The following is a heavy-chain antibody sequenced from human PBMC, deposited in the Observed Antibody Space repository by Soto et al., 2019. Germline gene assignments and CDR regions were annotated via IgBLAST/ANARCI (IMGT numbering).Heavy chain of an antibody. CDR2: IFYNGAT. Sequence: QVQLQESGPGLLKPSHSLSLTCTVSGVSITGGDYYWSWIRQAPGKGLEWIGNIFYNGATSYNPSLESRVTISLDRSKNQFSLKLDSVTAADTAVYYCAXXXXXXXXXXXXDS. CDR3: AXXXXXXXXXXXXDS. J-gene: IGHJ5*01. CDR1: GVSITGGDYY. V-gene: IGHV4-30-4*01.